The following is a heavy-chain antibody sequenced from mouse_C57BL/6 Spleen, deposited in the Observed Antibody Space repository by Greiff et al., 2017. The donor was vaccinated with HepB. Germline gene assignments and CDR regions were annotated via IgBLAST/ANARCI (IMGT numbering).Heavy chain of an antibody. CDR1: GFNIKDDY. V-gene: IGHV14-4*01. CDR3: TTGRRFGY. Sequence: VQLKQSGAELVRPGASVKLSCTASGFNIKDDYMHWVKQRPEQGLEWIGWIDPENGDTEYASKFQGKATITADTSSNTAYLQLSSLTSEDTAVYYCTTGRRFGYWGQGTTLTVSS. J-gene: IGHJ2*01. CDR2: IDPENGDT.